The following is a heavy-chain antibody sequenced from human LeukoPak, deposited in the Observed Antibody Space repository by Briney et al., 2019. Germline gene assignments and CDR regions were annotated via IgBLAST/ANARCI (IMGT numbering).Heavy chain of an antibody. CDR1: EFTFSSYA. CDR2: ISGSGGST. CDR3: TNTLGVVAIYYYYGMDV. D-gene: IGHD2-15*01. Sequence: GGSLRLSCAVSEFTFSSYAMSWVRQAPGKGLEWVSAISGSGGSTYYADSVKGRFTISRDNSKNTLYLQMNSLRAEDTAVYYCTNTLGVVAIYYYYGMDVWGQGTTVTVSS. V-gene: IGHV3-23*01. J-gene: IGHJ6*02.